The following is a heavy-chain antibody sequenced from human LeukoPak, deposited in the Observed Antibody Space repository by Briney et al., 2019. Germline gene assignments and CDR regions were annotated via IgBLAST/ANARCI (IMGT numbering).Heavy chain of an antibody. CDR1: GYTFTGYY. Sequence: ASVKVSCKASGYTFTGYYMHWVRQAPGQGLEWMGWINPNSGNTGYAQKFQGRVTMTRNTSISTAYMELSSLRSEDTAVYYCARDHDYGDYYYYGMDVWGQGTTVTVSS. D-gene: IGHD4-17*01. CDR2: INPNSGNT. V-gene: IGHV1-8*02. J-gene: IGHJ6*02. CDR3: ARDHDYGDYYYYGMDV.